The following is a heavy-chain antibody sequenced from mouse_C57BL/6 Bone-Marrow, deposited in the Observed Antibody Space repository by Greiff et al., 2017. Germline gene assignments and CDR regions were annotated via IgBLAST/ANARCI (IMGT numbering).Heavy chain of an antibody. D-gene: IGHD1-1*01. CDR1: GYTFPSYW. CDR3: ARDGSSYVWYFDV. J-gene: IGHJ1*03. CDR2: IAPNSGGT. Sequence: QVQLQQPGAELVKPGASVKLSCKASGYTFPSYWMHWVKQRPGRGLEWIGRIAPNSGGTKYNEKFKSKATLTVDKPSSTAYMQLSSLTSEDSAVYYCARDGSSYVWYFDVWGTGTTVTVSS. V-gene: IGHV1-72*01.